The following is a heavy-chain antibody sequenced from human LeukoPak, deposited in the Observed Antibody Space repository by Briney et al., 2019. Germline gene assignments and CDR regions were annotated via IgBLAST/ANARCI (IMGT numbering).Heavy chain of an antibody. Sequence: SVKVSCKVSGYTLTELSMHWVRQAPGKGLEWMGGIIPIFGTANYAQKFQGRVTITTDESTSTAYMELSSLRSEDTAVYYCARNSAAAAMFPVDYWGQGTLVTVSS. V-gene: IGHV1-69*05. CDR3: ARNSAAAAMFPVDY. D-gene: IGHD6-13*01. CDR1: GYTLTELS. CDR2: IIPIFGTA. J-gene: IGHJ4*02.